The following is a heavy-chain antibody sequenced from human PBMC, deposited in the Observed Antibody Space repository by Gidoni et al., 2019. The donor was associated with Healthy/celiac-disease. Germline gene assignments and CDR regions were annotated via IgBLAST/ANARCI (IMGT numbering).Heavy chain of an antibody. J-gene: IGHJ6*02. D-gene: IGHD4-17*01. CDR1: GGSFSGYY. CDR3: ARGNPTVTTRGFSMDV. CDR2: INHSGST. V-gene: IGHV4-34*01. Sequence: QVQLQQWGAGLFKSSETLSLTCAAYGGSFSGYYWSWIRQPPGKGLEWIGEINHSGSTNYNPSLKSRVTISLDTSKNQFSLKLSSVTAADTAVYYCARGNPTVTTRGFSMDVWGQGTTVTVSS.